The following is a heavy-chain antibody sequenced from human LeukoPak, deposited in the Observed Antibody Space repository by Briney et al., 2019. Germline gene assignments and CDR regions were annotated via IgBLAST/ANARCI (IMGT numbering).Heavy chain of an antibody. Sequence: GGSLRLSCAGAGFSITDHHMDWVRQAPGKGLEWVANIKQDGSEKYYVDSVKGRFTISRDNAKNSLYLQMNSLRAEDTAVYYCARRYSYGHGTFDYWGQGTLVTVSS. J-gene: IGHJ4*02. CDR3: ARRYSYGHGTFDY. CDR2: IKQDGSEK. CDR1: GFSITDHH. D-gene: IGHD5-18*01. V-gene: IGHV3-7*01.